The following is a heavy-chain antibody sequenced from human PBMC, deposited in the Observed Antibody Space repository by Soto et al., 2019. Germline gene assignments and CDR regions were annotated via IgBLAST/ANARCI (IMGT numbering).Heavy chain of an antibody. CDR1: GFTFSTYG. D-gene: IGHD3-3*01. J-gene: IGHJ6*02. CDR3: ARDKDFWSGPLHGMDV. V-gene: IGHV3-33*01. Sequence: GGSLRLSCAASGFTFSTYGMHWVRQAPGKGLEWVAVIWYDGSNKYYAASVRGRFTISRDNSKNTLYLEMNSLRAEDTALYYCARDKDFWSGPLHGMDVWGQGTTVTVSS. CDR2: IWYDGSNK.